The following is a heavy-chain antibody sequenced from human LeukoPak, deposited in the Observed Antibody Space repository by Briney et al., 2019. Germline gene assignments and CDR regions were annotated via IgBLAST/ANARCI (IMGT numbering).Heavy chain of an antibody. CDR3: ARDSGLGLFGV. D-gene: IGHD3/OR15-3a*01. V-gene: IGHV1-18*01. Sequence: EASVKVSCKPSGYTFISYAISWVRQAPGQGLEWMGWISTFKGDTKYAQKFQDRVSMTTDTSTSTAHLELRSLRSEDTAIYYCARDSGLGLFGVWGQGTVVTVSS. CDR2: ISTFKGDT. CDR1: GYTFISYA. J-gene: IGHJ3*01.